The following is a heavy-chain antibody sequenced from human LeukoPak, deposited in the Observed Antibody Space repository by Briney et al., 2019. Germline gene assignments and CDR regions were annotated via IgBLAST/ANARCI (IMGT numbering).Heavy chain of an antibody. J-gene: IGHJ4*02. CDR1: GFTVSSKY. D-gene: IGHD2-21*01. CDR3: ARDAEASLAN. V-gene: IGHV3-66*01. Sequence: GGSLRLSCAASGFTVSSKYMNWVRQAPGKGLEWVSVIYLDGKADYADSVNGIFTISRDDSNNTMCKQMNSLRDEVTSVYYCARDAEASLANWGQGTLVTVSP. CDR2: IYLDGKA.